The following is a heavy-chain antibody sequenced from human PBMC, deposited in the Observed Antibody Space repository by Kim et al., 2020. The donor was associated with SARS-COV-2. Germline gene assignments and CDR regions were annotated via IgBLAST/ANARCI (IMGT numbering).Heavy chain of an antibody. D-gene: IGHD6-13*01. CDR1: GGTFSSYA. CDR2: IIPIFGTA. J-gene: IGHJ4*02. CDR3: ARAGGRDSSSMYERSFDY. V-gene: IGHV1-69*13. Sequence: SVKVSCKASGGTFSSYAISWVRQAPGQGLEWMGGIIPIFGTANYAQKFPGRVTITADESTSTAYMELSSLRSEDTAVYYCARAGGRDSSSMYERSFDYWGQGTLVTVSS.